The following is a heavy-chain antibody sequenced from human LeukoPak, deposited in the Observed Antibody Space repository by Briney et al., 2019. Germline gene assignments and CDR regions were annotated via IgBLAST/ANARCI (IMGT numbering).Heavy chain of an antibody. D-gene: IGHD1-1*01. CDR1: GFTFSSYS. CDR2: ISSSSSTI. CDR3: VTSWNRQQRDY. V-gene: IGHV3-48*01. J-gene: IGHJ4*02. Sequence: PGGSLRLSCAAPGFTFSSYSMNWVRQAPGKGLEWVSYISSSSSTIYYADSVKGRFTISRDNAKNSLYLQMNSLRAEDTAVYYCVTSWNRQQRDYWGQGILVTVSS.